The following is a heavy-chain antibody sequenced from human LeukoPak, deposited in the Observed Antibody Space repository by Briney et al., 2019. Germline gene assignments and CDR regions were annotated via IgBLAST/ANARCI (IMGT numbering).Heavy chain of an antibody. CDR2: IKEDGSEK. CDR1: GFTFSGYW. CDR3: VRDCGFHTFDY. V-gene: IGHV3-7*03. Sequence: GGSLRLSCAASGFTFSGYWMTWVRQAPGKGLEYVVNIKEDGSEKYYVDSVKGRFTISRDNTKNSLYLQMSSLRGDDTAVYYCVRDCGFHTFDYWGQGTLVTVSS. D-gene: IGHD2-21*01. J-gene: IGHJ4*02.